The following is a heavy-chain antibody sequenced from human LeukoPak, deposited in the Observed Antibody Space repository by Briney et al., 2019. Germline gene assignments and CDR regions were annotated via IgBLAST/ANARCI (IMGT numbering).Heavy chain of an antibody. D-gene: IGHD4-17*01. V-gene: IGHV3-21*01. J-gene: IGHJ5*02. CDR3: ARDSETVTSTSSWFDP. CDR2: ITSSSSYI. CDR1: GFTFSSYH. Sequence: PGGSLRLPCAASGFTFSSYHMNWVRQAPGKGLEWVSSITSSSSYIYYADSVKGRFTISRDNAKNSLYLQMNSLRAEDTAVYYCARDSETVTSTSSWFDPWGQGTLVTVSS.